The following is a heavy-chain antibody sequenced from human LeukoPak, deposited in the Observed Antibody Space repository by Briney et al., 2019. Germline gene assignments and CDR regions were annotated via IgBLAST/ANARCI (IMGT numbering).Heavy chain of an antibody. V-gene: IGHV3-23*01. CDR2: ISGSAGST. CDR3: ARTVTPDY. J-gene: IGHJ4*02. Sequence: PGGSLRLSCAASGFTFSSYALSWLRQVPGKGLEWVSSISGSAGSTYYAKSVKGRFTISRDNSRNTLYLQMNSLRAEDTAVYYCARTVTPDYWGQGTLVTVSS. D-gene: IGHD1-1*01. CDR1: GFTFSSYA.